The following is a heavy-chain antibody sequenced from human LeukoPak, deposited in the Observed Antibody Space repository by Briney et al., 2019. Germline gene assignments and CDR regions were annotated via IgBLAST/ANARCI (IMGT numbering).Heavy chain of an antibody. J-gene: IGHJ4*02. Sequence: GGSLRLSCAASGFTFSSYGMHWVRQAPGKGLEWVAVIWYDGSNKYYVDSVKGRFTISRDNSKNTLYLQMNSLRAEDTAVYYCTFFGDYGDDSWGQGILVTVSS. D-gene: IGHD4-17*01. CDR3: TFFGDYGDDS. CDR2: IWYDGSNK. V-gene: IGHV3-33*01. CDR1: GFTFSSYG.